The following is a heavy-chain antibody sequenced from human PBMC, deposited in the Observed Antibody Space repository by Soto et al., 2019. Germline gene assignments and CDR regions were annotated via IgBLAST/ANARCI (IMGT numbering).Heavy chain of an antibody. CDR3: AHIPNYYQYDWFDP. D-gene: IGHD3-16*01. V-gene: IGHV2-5*02. CDR1: GFSLTTRGVG. J-gene: IGHJ5*02. CDR2: IYWDDDK. Sequence: QITLKESGPTLVKPTQTLTLTCTFSGFSLTTRGVGVGWIRQPPGKALECLALIYWDDDKRYSPSLQSRLSITKDTSKHQVVLTMTNVHPVDTATYYCAHIPNYYQYDWFDPWGQGTLVSVSS.